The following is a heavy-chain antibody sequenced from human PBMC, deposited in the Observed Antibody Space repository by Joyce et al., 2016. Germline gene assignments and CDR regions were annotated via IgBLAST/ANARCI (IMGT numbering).Heavy chain of an antibody. CDR3: ARDHPIVVTVPGRGYFNH. CDR2: IYYTGRT. CDR1: GGSVSSSMYY. D-gene: IGHD2-21*02. V-gene: IGHV4-39*07. Sequence: QPQLQESGPGLVKPSETLSLTCTVAGGSVSSSMYYCGWIRQPPGKGLEWIGNIYYTGRTSSNPSLNSRVTMSLDTSKNQFSLMLTSMTAADTAVYYCARDHPIVVTVPGRGYFNHWGQGTLVTV. J-gene: IGHJ1*01.